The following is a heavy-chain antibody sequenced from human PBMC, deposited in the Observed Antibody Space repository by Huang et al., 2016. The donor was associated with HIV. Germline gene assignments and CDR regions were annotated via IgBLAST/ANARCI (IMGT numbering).Heavy chain of an antibody. CDR2: SKSKTDGGTT. CDR3: TTHLDYYDSSGYYFGNY. D-gene: IGHD3-22*01. CDR1: GFTFSKAW. J-gene: IGHJ4*02. Sequence: EVQLVESGGGLVKPGGSIRLSCAASGFTFSKAWLRWVRQAQGKGLEWVGRSKSKTDGGTTDYTGAVKGRFTISRDDSRNTLYLQMNRLKTEDTAVYYCTTHLDYYDSSGYYFGNYWGQGTLVTVSS. V-gene: IGHV3-15*01.